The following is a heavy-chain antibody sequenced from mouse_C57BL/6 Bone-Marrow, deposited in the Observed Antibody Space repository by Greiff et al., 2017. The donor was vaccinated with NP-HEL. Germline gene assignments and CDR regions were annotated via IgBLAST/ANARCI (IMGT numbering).Heavy chain of an antibody. V-gene: IGHV1-9*01. CDR3: ARGGIPVAWFDD. CDR2: ILPGSGST. J-gene: IGHJ3*01. D-gene: IGHD5-2*01. CDR1: GYTFTGSW. Sequence: QVQLQQSGAELMKPGASVKLSCKATGYTFTGSWIEWVKQRPGHGLEWIGEILPGSGSTNYNEKFKGKATFTADTSSNTAYMQRSSLTSEDSAVYYCARGGIPVAWFDDWGQGTMVTVSA.